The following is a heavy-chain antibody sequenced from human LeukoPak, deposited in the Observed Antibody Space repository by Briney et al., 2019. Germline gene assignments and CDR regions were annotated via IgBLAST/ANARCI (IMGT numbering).Heavy chain of an antibody. CDR2: ISYDGSDK. Sequence: GGSLRLSCAASGFTSSSYWMHWVRQAPGKGLVWVAIISYDGSDKYYADSVKGRFTISRDNSKNTLYLQMNSLKTEDTAVYYCTGYCSGGTCDYWGQGTLVTVSS. V-gene: IGHV3-30*03. D-gene: IGHD2-15*01. J-gene: IGHJ4*02. CDR3: TGYCSGGTCDY. CDR1: GFTSSSYW.